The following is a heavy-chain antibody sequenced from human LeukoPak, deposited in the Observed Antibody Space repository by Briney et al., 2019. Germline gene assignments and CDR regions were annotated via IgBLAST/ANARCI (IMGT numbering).Heavy chain of an antibody. CDR3: ARQITIFGVGKPPFDY. D-gene: IGHD3-3*01. CDR2: IYPGDSDT. J-gene: IGHJ4*02. CDR1: GYSFTSYW. V-gene: IGHV5-51*01. Sequence: GESLKISCKGSGYSFTSYWIGWVRQMPGKGLEWMGIIYPGDSDTRYGPSFRGQVTISADKSISTAYLQWSSLKASDTAMYYCARQITIFGVGKPPFDYWGQGTLVTVSS.